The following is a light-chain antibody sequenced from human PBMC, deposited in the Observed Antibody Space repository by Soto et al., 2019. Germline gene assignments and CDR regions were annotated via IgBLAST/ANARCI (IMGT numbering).Light chain of an antibody. CDR2: WVS. Sequence: DIVMTQSPDSLSVSLGERATINCKSSQSVFSSSKNKNMLAWYQQKPGQAPKLLVYWVSIRESGVPERFSGSGSGTDFTLTISILQAEDVAVYYCQQFYDVPWTFGQGTKVEIK. CDR1: QSVFSSSKNKNM. J-gene: IGKJ1*01. V-gene: IGKV4-1*01. CDR3: QQFYDVPWT.